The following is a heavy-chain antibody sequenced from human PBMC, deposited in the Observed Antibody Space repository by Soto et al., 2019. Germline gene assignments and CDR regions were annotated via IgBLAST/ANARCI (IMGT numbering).Heavy chain of an antibody. Sequence: QVQLVQSGAEVKKPGASVKVSCKASGYIFTSYGLSWVRQAPGQGLEWMGWISAYNGNKKYAQKLQGRGTMTTDTSMSTAYMELRSLRSADTAVYYCARDLGQQLVDYWGQGTLVTVSS. CDR2: ISAYNGNK. CDR3: ARDLGQQLVDY. D-gene: IGHD6-13*01. CDR1: GYIFTSYG. V-gene: IGHV1-18*01. J-gene: IGHJ4*02.